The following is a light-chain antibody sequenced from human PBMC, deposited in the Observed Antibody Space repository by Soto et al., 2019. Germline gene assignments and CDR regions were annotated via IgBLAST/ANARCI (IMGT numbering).Light chain of an antibody. CDR3: QQFNRYPRT. Sequence: AIPLTQSPSSLSASVGDRVTITCRASQDISSALAWYHQKPGKAPKLLIYDASSLESGVPSRFSGSGSGTDFTLTMSILKPEDFATYYCQQFNRYPRTFGQGTKVEI. CDR1: QDISSA. J-gene: IGKJ1*01. V-gene: IGKV1-13*02. CDR2: DAS.